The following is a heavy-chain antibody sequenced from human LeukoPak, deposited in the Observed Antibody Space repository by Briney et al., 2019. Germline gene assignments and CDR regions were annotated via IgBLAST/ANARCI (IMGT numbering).Heavy chain of an antibody. V-gene: IGHV4-59*02. CDR1: GGSVSSYY. D-gene: IGHD1-1*01. CDR3: GRGERLGNDY. CDR2: IHNSGAT. Sequence: PSETLSLTRTVSGGSVSSYYWNWIRQSPGKGLEWIGYIHNSGATNYNPSLRSRVAMSLDTSMNQFSLKLRSVTAADTAIYFCGRGERLGNDYWGQGTLVTVSS. J-gene: IGHJ4*02.